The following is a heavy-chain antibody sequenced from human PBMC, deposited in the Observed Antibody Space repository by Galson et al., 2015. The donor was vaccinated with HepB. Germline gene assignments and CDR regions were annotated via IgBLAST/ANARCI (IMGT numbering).Heavy chain of an antibody. Sequence: KVSCKASGYTFTSYAMHWVRQAPGQRLEWMGRIDPSDSYTNYSPSFQGHVTISADKSISTAYLQWSSLKASDTAMYYCARLRPFRGVFDYWGQGTLVTVSS. CDR3: ARLRPFRGVFDY. V-gene: IGHV5-10-1*01. D-gene: IGHD2-8*01. CDR1: GYTFTSYA. CDR2: IDPSDSYT. J-gene: IGHJ4*02.